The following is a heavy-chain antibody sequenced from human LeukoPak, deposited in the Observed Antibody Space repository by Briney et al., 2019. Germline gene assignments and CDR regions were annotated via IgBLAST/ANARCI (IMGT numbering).Heavy chain of an antibody. J-gene: IGHJ4*02. CDR1: GFTFSSYG. V-gene: IGHV3-30*18. CDR3: AKAPHSELLLIDF. CDR2: ISYDGSNK. D-gene: IGHD1-7*01. Sequence: GGSLRLSCAASGFTFSSYGIHWVRQAPGKGLEWVAVISYDGSNKYYADSVKGRFTISRDNSKNTLYLRMNSLRAGDTAVYYCAKAPHSELLLIDFWGQGTLVTVSS.